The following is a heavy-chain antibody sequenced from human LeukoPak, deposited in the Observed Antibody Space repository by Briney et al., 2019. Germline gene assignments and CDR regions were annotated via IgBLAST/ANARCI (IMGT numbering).Heavy chain of an antibody. CDR1: GGSFSGYY. V-gene: IGHV4-34*01. D-gene: IGHD2-15*01. J-gene: IGHJ4*02. CDR2: INHSGST. Sequence: SETLSLTCAVYGGSFSGYYWSWIRQPPGKGLEWIGEINHSGSTNYNPSLKSRVTISVDTSKNQFSMKLSSVTAADTAVYYCATGQYCSGGSCSMDTAMVWGQGTLVTVSS. CDR3: ATGQYCSGGSCSMDTAMV.